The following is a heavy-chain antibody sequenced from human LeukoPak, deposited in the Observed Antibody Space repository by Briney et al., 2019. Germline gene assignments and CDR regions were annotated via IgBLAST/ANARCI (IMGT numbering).Heavy chain of an antibody. V-gene: IGHV3-30*02. D-gene: IGHD3-22*01. CDR3: AKDTYYYDSSGYSVDAFDI. CDR2: IRYDGSNK. Sequence: GGSLRLSCAASGFTFNSYGMHWVRQAPGKGLEWVAFIRYDGSNKYYADSVKGRFTISRDNSKNTLYLQMNSLRAEDTAVYYCAKDTYYYDSSGYSVDAFDIWGQGTMVTVSS. J-gene: IGHJ3*02. CDR1: GFTFNSYG.